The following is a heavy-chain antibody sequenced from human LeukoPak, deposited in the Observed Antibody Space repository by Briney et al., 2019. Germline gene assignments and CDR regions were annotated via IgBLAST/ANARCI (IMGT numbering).Heavy chain of an antibody. V-gene: IGHV3-21*04. D-gene: IGHD3-22*01. CDR2: ISSSSSYI. CDR1: GFTFSSYS. Sequence: GGSLRLSCAASGFTFSSYSMNWVRQAPGKGLEWVSSISSSSSYIYYADSVKGRFTISRGNAKNSLYLQMNSLRAEDTAVYYCARDRYYYDSSAYYWLFDYWGQGTLVTVSS. CDR3: ARDRYYYDSSAYYWLFDY. J-gene: IGHJ4*02.